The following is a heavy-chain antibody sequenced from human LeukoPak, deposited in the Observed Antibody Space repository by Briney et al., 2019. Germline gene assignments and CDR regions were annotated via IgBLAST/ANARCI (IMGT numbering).Heavy chain of an antibody. Sequence: ASVKVSCTASGYTFTSYYMHWVRQAPGQGLEWMGIINPSGGSTSYAQKFQGRVTMTRDTSTSTVYMELSSLRSEDTAVYYCARDGGYCSGGSCYPRLRLAYWGQGTLVTVSS. D-gene: IGHD2-15*01. CDR3: ARDGGYCSGGSCYPRLRLAY. J-gene: IGHJ4*02. V-gene: IGHV1-46*01. CDR2: INPSGGST. CDR1: GYTFTSYY.